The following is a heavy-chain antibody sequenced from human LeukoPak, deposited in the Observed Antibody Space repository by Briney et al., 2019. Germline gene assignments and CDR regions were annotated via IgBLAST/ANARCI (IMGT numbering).Heavy chain of an antibody. CDR3: ARLAYYYGSGSYYFDY. Sequence: GESLKISCKGSGYRCTSYWIAWARQMPGKGLEWMGIIFPRDSETRSRPSFEGQVTISADQSISTAYLQWSSLKASDTAMYYCARLAYYYGSGSYYFDYWGQGNLVTVSS. CDR1: GYRCTSYW. V-gene: IGHV5-51*01. CDR2: IFPRDSET. J-gene: IGHJ4*02. D-gene: IGHD3-10*01.